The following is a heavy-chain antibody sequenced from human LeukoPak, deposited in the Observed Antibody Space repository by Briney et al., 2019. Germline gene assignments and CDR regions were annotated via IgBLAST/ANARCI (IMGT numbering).Heavy chain of an antibody. D-gene: IGHD4-23*01. J-gene: IGHJ5*02. Sequence: PSETLSLTCSVTGGSIKNYYWSWIRQPPGKGLEWLGNIYFSGTTDYNSSLKSRLTISVDTFKNQLSLNLQSVTAADTATYYCARHRSDTGGKKGVNWFDPWGQGTLVTVSS. V-gene: IGHV4-59*01. CDR1: GGSIKNYY. CDR2: IYFSGTT. CDR3: ARHRSDTGGKKGVNWFDP.